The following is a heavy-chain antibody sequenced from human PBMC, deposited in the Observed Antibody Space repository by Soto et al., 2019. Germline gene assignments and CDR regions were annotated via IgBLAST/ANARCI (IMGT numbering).Heavy chain of an antibody. CDR3: ASCSSTSCPSGVADYYYYGMDV. CDR2: IIPIFGTA. V-gene: IGHV1-69*06. J-gene: IGHJ6*02. CDR1: GGTFSSYA. Sequence: SVKVSCKASGGTFSSYAISWVRQAPGQGLEGMGGIIPIFGTANYAQKFQGRVTITADKSTSTAYMELSSLRSEDTAVYYCASCSSTSCPSGVADYYYYGMDVWGHGTPVTVSS. D-gene: IGHD2-2*01.